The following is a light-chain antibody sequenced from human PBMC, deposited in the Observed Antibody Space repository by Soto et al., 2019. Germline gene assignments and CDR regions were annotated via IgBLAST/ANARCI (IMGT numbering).Light chain of an antibody. Sequence: PSLLSACTGDRGTFSCRVSQGISSYLAWYQQQPGKAPELLMYAASSLQSGVLSRFSGSGSGTDFTLTISRLEPEDFAVYYCRHFVDSLTWTFGEGTKVDI. CDR3: RHFVDSLTWT. J-gene: IGKJ1*01. CDR2: AAS. CDR1: QGISSY. V-gene: IGKV1D-8*02.